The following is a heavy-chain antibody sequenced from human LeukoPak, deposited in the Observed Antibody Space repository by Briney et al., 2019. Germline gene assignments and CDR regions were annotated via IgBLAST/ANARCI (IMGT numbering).Heavy chain of an antibody. CDR1: GFTFDDYG. Sequence: AGSLRLSCAASGFTFDDYGMSWVRQAPGKGLVWVSRINSDGSIAYYADSVKGRFTISRDNAKDTLYLQMNSLRDEDTAVYYCARGYDVYPLGWWFDPWGQGTRVTVSS. CDR3: ARGYDVYPLGWWFDP. V-gene: IGHV3-74*01. D-gene: IGHD5-12*01. CDR2: INSDGSIA. J-gene: IGHJ5*02.